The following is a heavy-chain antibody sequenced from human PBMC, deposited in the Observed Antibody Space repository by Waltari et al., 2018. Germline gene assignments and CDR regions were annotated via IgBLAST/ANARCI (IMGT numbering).Heavy chain of an antibody. D-gene: IGHD6-6*01. J-gene: IGHJ4*02. CDR3: AGGTQTARPALYYFDY. V-gene: IGHV1-69*05. CDR2: IIPIFGTA. Sequence: QVQLVQSGAEVKKPGSSVKVSCKASGGTISSYAISWVRQAPGQGLEWMGGIIPIFGTANYAQKFQGRVTITTDESTSTAYMELSSLRSEDTAVYYCAGGTQTARPALYYFDYWGQGTLVTVSS. CDR1: GGTISSYA.